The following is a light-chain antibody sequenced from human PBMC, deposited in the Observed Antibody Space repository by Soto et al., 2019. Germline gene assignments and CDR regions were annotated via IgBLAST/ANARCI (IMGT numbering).Light chain of an antibody. Sequence: QSALTQPASVSGSPGQSITISCTGTSSDVGGYNYVSWYQQHPGKAPKLMIYDVSNRPSGVSNRFSGSKSGNTASLTISGLPAEDEADYYRSSYTSSSSVVFGGGTKLTVL. CDR1: SSDVGGYNY. J-gene: IGLJ2*01. CDR3: SSYTSSSSVV. V-gene: IGLV2-14*01. CDR2: DVS.